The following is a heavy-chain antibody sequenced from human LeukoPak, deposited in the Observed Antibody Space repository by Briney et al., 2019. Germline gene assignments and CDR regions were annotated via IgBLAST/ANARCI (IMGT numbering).Heavy chain of an antibody. D-gene: IGHD3-22*01. CDR1: GYTVTKFG. V-gene: IGHV1-18*01. CDR2: ISAYNGQA. CDR3: ARESNYYDTRGYQTCYFDY. Sequence: GASVKVSCKASGYTVTKFGISWVRQAPGQGLEWLGWISAYNGQAHYAQKFQGRVTMTTDSSTNTAYMDLLSLRSDDTAVYYCARESNYYDTRGYQTCYFDYWGQGTLVTVSS. J-gene: IGHJ4*02.